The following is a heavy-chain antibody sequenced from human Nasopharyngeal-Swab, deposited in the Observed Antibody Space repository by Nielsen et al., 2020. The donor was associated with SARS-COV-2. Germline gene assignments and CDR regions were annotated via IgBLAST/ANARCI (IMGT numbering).Heavy chain of an antibody. CDR3: ATAPAVVVVAATRDYYYYGMDV. V-gene: IGHV1-24*01. Sequence: ASVKVSCKVSGYTLTELSMHWVRQAPGKGREWMGGFDPEDGETIYAQKFQGRVTMTEDTSTDTAYMELSRLRSEDTAVYYCATAPAVVVVAATRDYYYYGMDVWGQGTTVTVSS. CDR2: FDPEDGET. J-gene: IGHJ6*02. D-gene: IGHD2-15*01. CDR1: GYTLTELS.